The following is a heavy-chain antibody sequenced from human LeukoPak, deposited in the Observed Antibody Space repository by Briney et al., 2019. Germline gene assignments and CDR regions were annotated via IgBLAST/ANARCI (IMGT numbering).Heavy chain of an antibody. CDR1: GFTFDDYG. D-gene: IGHD1-26*01. J-gene: IGHJ3*02. Sequence: GGSLRLSCAASGFTFDDYGMSWVRQAPGKGLEWVSGINWNGGSTGYADSVKGRFTISRDNAKNSLYLQTNSLRAEDTALYYCARDGRFENAFDIWGQGTMVTVSS. CDR3: ARDGRFENAFDI. CDR2: INWNGGST. V-gene: IGHV3-20*04.